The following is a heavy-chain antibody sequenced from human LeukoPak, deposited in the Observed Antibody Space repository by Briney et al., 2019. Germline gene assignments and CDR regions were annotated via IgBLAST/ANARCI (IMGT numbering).Heavy chain of an antibody. J-gene: IGHJ4*02. D-gene: IGHD3-10*01. V-gene: IGHV1-2*02. CDR3: ARDGFGELLYYFDY. CDR1: GYTFTGYY. Sequence: ASVKVSCKASGYTFTGYYMHWVRQAPGQGLEWMGWINPNSGGTNYAQKFQGRVTMTRDTSISTAYMELSRLRSDDTAVYYCARDGFGELLYYFDYWGQGALVTVSS. CDR2: INPNSGGT.